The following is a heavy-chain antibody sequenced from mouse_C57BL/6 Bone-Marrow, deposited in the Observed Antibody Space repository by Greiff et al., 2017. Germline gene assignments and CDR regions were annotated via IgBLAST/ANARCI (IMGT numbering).Heavy chain of an antibody. D-gene: IGHD1-1*02. CDR1: GYTFTSYW. CDR2: IHPNSGST. J-gene: IGHJ4*01. V-gene: IGHV1-64*01. CDR3: ARGPFGGYPYYYARDY. Sequence: QVQLQQPGAELVKPGASVKLSCKASGYTFTSYWMHWVKQRPGHGLEWIGMIHPNSGSTNYNEKFKSKATLTVDKSSSTAYMQLSSLTSEDSAVYYCARGPFGGYPYYYARDYWGQGTSVTVSS.